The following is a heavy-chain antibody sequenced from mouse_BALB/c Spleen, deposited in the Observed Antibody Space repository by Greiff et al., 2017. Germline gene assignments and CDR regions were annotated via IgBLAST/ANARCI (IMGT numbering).Heavy chain of an antibody. J-gene: IGHJ3*01. V-gene: IGHV1S29*02. CDR3: ARSPTMIPWFAY. D-gene: IGHD2-4*01. Sequence: EVQLQQSGPELVKPGASVKISCKASGYTFPDYNMHWVKQSHGKSLEWIGYIYPYNGGTGYNQKFKSKATLTVDNSSSTAYMELRSLTSEDSAVYYCARSPTMIPWFAYWGQGTLVTVSA. CDR2: IYPYNGGT. CDR1: GYTFPDYN.